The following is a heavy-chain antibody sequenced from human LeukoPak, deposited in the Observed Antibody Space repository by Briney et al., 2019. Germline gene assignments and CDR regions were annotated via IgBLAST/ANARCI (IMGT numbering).Heavy chain of an antibody. D-gene: IGHD2-2*01. Sequence: GGSLRLSCAASGFTFSSYAMSWVRQAPGKGLEWVSAISGSGGSTYYADSVKGRFTISRDNSKNTLYLQVNSLRAEDTAVYYCAEYWQSYQLLYFQHWGQGTLVTVSS. CDR3: AEYWQSYQLLYFQH. V-gene: IGHV3-23*01. CDR1: GFTFSSYA. CDR2: ISGSGGST. J-gene: IGHJ1*01.